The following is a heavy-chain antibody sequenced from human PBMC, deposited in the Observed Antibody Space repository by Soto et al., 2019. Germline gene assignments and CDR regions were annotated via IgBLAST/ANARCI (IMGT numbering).Heavy chain of an antibody. CDR3: ASWVKEAGIGADYYYGMDV. V-gene: IGHV1-69*12. D-gene: IGHD6-19*01. J-gene: IGHJ6*02. CDR1: GGTFSNYA. Sequence: QVQLVQSGAEVKKPGSSVKVSCKASGGTFSNYAFSWVRQAPGQGLEWLGGIMPIFGRADYAQKFRGRVRVTADESTTSAHMELSSLRSEDTADYYCASWVKEAGIGADYYYGMDVWGQGTTVTVSS. CDR2: IMPIFGRA.